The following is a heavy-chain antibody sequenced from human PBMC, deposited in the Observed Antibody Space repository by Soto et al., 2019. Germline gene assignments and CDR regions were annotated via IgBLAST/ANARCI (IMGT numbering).Heavy chain of an antibody. Sequence: EVQLVETGGGLIQPGGSLRLSCAAPGFTVSSTYMSWVRQAPGKGLEWVSVIYSGVSTYYADSVKGRFTISRDNSKNTLYLQMNCLRAEDTAVYYCAGPSSGWSAHTGPGYFDLWGRGTLVTVSS. CDR2: IYSGVST. J-gene: IGHJ2*01. V-gene: IGHV3-53*02. CDR1: GFTVSSTY. D-gene: IGHD6-19*01. CDR3: AGPSSGWSAHTGPGYFDL.